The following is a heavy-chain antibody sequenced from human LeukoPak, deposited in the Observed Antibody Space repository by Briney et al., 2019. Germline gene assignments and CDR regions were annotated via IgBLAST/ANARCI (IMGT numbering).Heavy chain of an antibody. Sequence: PGGSLRLSCAASGFTFSSYSMNWVRQAPGKGLERVSSISSSSSYIYYADSVKGRFTISRDNAKNSLYLQMNSLRAEDTAVYYCARVVVVPAANGVYDAFDIWGQGTMVTVSS. D-gene: IGHD2-2*01. CDR2: ISSSSSYI. CDR1: GFTFSSYS. V-gene: IGHV3-21*01. CDR3: ARVVVVPAANGVYDAFDI. J-gene: IGHJ3*02.